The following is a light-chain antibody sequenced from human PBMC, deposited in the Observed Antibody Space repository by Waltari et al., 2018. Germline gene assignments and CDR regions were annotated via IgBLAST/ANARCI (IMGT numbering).Light chain of an antibody. V-gene: IGKV4-1*01. CDR1: ESVLYSSNNKNH. CDR3: QQYYSTPLT. J-gene: IGKJ4*01. Sequence: DIVMTQSPESLAVSLSERATINCKSSESVLYSSNNKNHLAWYQQKPGQPPKLLLYWASTRKSGVPDRFSGSGSETDFTLTVTSLQAEDAAVYYCQQYYSTPLTFGGGTRVEI. CDR2: WAS.